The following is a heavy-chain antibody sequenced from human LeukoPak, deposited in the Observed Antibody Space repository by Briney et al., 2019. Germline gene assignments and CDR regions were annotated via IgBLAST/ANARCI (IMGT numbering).Heavy chain of an antibody. Sequence: GGSLRLSCAASGFTFSSYSMNWVRQAPGKGLEWVSSISSSSSYIYYADSVKGRFTISRDNAKNSLYLQMNSLRAEDTAVYYCARAVERYNFWSGYYRTDYYYYMDVWGKGTTVTVSS. J-gene: IGHJ6*03. CDR1: GFTFSSYS. V-gene: IGHV3-21*01. CDR2: ISSSSSYI. CDR3: ARAVERYNFWSGYYRTDYYYYMDV. D-gene: IGHD3-3*01.